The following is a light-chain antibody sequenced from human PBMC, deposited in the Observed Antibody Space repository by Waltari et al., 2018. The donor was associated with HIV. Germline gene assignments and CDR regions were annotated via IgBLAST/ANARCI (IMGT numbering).Light chain of an antibody. Sequence: DIQMTQSTSSLSASLGDRVIITCRASQTISIYLNWYQQKPGRAPNLLIYAASSLHSGVPSRFSGSGSGTEFSLTIDSLQAEDFATYFCQQSYGGLTFGPGTRVDV. J-gene: IGKJ3*01. V-gene: IGKV1-39*01. CDR2: AAS. CDR1: QTISIY. CDR3: QQSYGGLT.